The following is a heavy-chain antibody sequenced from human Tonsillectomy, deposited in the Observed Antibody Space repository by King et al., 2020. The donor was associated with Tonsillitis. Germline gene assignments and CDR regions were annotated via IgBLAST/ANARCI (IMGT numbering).Heavy chain of an antibody. CDR1: GYTFTGYY. D-gene: IGHD5-18*01. J-gene: IGHJ5*02. Sequence: VQLVQSGAEVKKPGASVKVSCKASGYTFTGYYIHWVRQAPGQGLEWMGWINPNSGGTNYAQKFQGRVTMTRDTSITTDYMELSRLSSDDTAVYYCARWGVRRGYSYPYSWFDAWGQGTLVTVSS. CDR2: INPNSGGT. CDR3: ARWGVRRGYSYPYSWFDA. V-gene: IGHV1-2*02.